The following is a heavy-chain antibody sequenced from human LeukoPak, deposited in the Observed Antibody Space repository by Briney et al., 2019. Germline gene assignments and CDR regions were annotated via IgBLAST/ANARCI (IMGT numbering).Heavy chain of an antibody. J-gene: IGHJ4*02. V-gene: IGHV3-7*01. CDR2: IRHDGSET. D-gene: IGHD2-21*01. CDR3: ARGTLYRDGGTSGDY. Sequence: GGSLRLSCVGSGFGFGNFWMHWVRQAPGKGLEWVANIRHDGSETYYVDSVRGRFTVSRDNAKNSVYLQMNSLRDEDTAIYYCARGTLYRDGGTSGDYWGQGSMVTVSS. CDR1: GFGFGNFW.